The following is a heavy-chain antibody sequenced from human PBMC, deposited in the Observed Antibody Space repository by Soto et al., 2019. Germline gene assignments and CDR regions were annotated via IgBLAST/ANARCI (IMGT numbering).Heavy chain of an antibody. CDR2: IYHSGST. D-gene: IGHD3-3*01. CDR1: GGSISSSGYS. Sequence: ASETLSLTCAVSGGSISSSGYSWSWIRQPPGKGLEWIGYIYHSGSTYYSPSLKSRVTISVDRSKNQFSLKLSSVTAADTAVYYCASVRXLRFLEWSGSIPNWFDPWGQGTLVTVSS. CDR3: ASVRXLRFLEWSGSIPNWFDP. V-gene: IGHV4-30-2*01. J-gene: IGHJ5*02.